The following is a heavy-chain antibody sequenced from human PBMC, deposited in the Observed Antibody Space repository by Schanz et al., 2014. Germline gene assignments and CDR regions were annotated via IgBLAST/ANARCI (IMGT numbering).Heavy chain of an antibody. Sequence: QVQLVQSGAEVKKPGASVKVSCKASGYTLTGFGVSWVRQAPGQGREWMGWISAYSGNSKYAQKLQGRVTMTPDTSTNKAYMELRSLTSDDTAVYYCARFNSGSHSPPYYYYGMDVWGQGTTVTVSS. CDR1: GYTLTGFG. CDR2: ISAYSGNS. D-gene: IGHD1-26*01. CDR3: ARFNSGSHSPPYYYYGMDV. J-gene: IGHJ6*02. V-gene: IGHV1-18*01.